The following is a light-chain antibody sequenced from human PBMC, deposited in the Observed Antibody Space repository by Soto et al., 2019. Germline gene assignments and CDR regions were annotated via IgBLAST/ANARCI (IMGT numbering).Light chain of an antibody. V-gene: IGKV1-5*03. CDR1: QSVSRL. Sequence: EIQMTQSPSTLSGSVGDRVTITCRASQSVSRLLAWYQQKPGQAPRLLIYDASTLTSGVPSRFSGSGSGKEFTLTISSLQPDDFATYYCQHYNSYSEAFGQGTKVDI. CDR3: QHYNSYSEA. J-gene: IGKJ1*01. CDR2: DAS.